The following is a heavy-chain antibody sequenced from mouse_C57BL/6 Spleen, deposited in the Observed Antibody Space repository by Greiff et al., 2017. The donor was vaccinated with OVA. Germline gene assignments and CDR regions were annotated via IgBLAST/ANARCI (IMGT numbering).Heavy chain of an antibody. V-gene: IGHV1-50*01. CDR1: GYTFTSYW. CDR2: IDPSVSST. J-gene: IGHJ2*01. Sequence: VQLQQPGAELVKPGASVKLSCKASGYTFTSYWMQWVKQRPGQGLEWIGEIDPSVSSTNYNQKFKGKATLTGDTSSSTAYMQLSSLTSEDSAVDYCARGEGNYPDDYWGQGTTLTVSS. D-gene: IGHD2-1*01. CDR3: ARGEGNYPDDY.